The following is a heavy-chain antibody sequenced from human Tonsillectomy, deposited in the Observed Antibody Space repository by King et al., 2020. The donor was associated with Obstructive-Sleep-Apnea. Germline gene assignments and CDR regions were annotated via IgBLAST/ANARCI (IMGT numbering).Heavy chain of an antibody. CDR2: ISWNSGTI. J-gene: IGHJ1*01. Sequence: EVQLVESGGGLVHPGRSLRLSCAASGFTFDAYAMHWVRQAPGKGLEWVSCISWNSGTIGYADSVKGRFTISRDNAKNSLYLQMNSLRAEDTALYYCAKGAHSSSWHWVQGTLVTVSS. D-gene: IGHD6-13*01. CDR1: GFTFDAYA. CDR3: AKGAHSSSWH. V-gene: IGHV3-9*01.